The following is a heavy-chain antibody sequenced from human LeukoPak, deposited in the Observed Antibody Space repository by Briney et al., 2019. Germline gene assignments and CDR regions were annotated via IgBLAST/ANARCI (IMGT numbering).Heavy chain of an antibody. CDR2: ISYDGSNK. CDR1: GFTFSSYA. J-gene: IGHJ4*02. V-gene: IGHV3-30-3*01. Sequence: PTGGSLRLSCAASGFTFSSYAMHWVRQAPGKGLEWVALISYDGSNKYYADSVTGRFTISRDNSKNALYLQMNSLRSEDTAVYYCARGRNYGSGTYYNLDSWGQGTLVTVSS. CDR3: ARGRNYGSGTYYNLDS. D-gene: IGHD3-10*01.